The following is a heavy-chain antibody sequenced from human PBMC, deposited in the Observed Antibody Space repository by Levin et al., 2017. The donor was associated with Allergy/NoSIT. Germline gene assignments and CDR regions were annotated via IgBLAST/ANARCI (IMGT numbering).Heavy chain of an antibody. CDR3: ATAAIGSCNGGACEAWYFTL. D-gene: IGHD2-8*02. V-gene: IGHV3-15*07. J-gene: IGHJ2*01. Sequence: GGSLRLSCAASGFTFTGAWMNWVRQAPGKGLEWVGRIKSKTDGGTTGYSAPVKGRFIISREDSKDTVFLQMNSLKTEDPSVYYCATAAIGSCNGGACEAWYFTLWGRGSGVTVSS. CDR2: IKSKTDGGTT. CDR1: GFTFTGAW.